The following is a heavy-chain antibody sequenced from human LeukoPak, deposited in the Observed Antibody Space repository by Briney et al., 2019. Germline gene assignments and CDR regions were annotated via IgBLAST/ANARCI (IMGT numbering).Heavy chain of an antibody. CDR2: INPNSGGT. Sequence: ASVKVSCKASGYTFTGYYMHWVRQAPGQGLEWMGWINPNSGGTNYAQKFQGWVTMTRDTSISTAYMELSRLRSDDTAVYYCAASYYYDSSKGYYYCYGMDVWGQGTTVTVSS. D-gene: IGHD3-22*01. CDR3: AASYYYDSSKGYYYCYGMDV. V-gene: IGHV1-2*04. J-gene: IGHJ6*02. CDR1: GYTFTGYY.